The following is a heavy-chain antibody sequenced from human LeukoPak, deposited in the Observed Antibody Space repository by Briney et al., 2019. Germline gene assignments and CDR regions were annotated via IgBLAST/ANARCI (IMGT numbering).Heavy chain of an antibody. CDR2: IYYSGST. V-gene: IGHV4-59*08. J-gene: IGHJ3*02. Sequence: SETLSLTCTVSGGSISSYYWSWIRQPPGKGLEWIGYIYYSGSTNYNPSLKSRVTISVDTSKNQFSLKLSSVTAADTAVYYCARPGGVNDTFDIWGQGTMVTVSS. D-gene: IGHD3-16*01. CDR1: GGSISSYY. CDR3: ARPGGVNDTFDI.